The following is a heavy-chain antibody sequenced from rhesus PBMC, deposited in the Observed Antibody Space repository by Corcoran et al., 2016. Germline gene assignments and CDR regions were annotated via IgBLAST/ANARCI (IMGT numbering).Heavy chain of an antibody. CDR3: TRDPQLTGDFYFDY. Sequence: EVQLVESGGGLVQPGGSLRLSCAASGFTFRNSWMSWVRQAPGQGLDWVGRIKNKADGGTAAYAESVKGRFTISRDDSKNTLYLQMNSLKTEDTAVYYCTRDPQLTGDFYFDYWGQGVLVTVSS. J-gene: IGHJ4*01. CDR1: GFTFRNSW. D-gene: IGHD7-45*01. CDR2: IKNKADGGTA. V-gene: IGHV3-16*02.